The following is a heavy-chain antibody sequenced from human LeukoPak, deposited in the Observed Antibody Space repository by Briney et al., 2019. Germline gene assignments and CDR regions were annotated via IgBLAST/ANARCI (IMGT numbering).Heavy chain of an antibody. J-gene: IGHJ6*03. CDR3: ARTLWFGEFTGYYMDV. Sequence: GSLRLSCAASGFTFSNYAMSWVRQAPGKGLEWIGSIYYSGSTYYNPSLKSRVTISVDTSKNQFSLKLSSVTAADTAVYYCARTLWFGEFTGYYMDVWGKGTTVTVSS. D-gene: IGHD3-10*01. V-gene: IGHV4-38-2*01. CDR1: GFTFSNYA. CDR2: IYYSGST.